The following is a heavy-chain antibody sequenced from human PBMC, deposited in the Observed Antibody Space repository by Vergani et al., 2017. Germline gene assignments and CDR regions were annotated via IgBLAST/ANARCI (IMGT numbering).Heavy chain of an antibody. V-gene: IGHV4-59*01. CDR3: ARVYYDFWSAPRGYYYYMDV. Sequence: QVQLQESGPGLVKPSETLSLTCTVSGGSISSYYWSWIRQPPGKGLEWIGYIYYSGSTNYNPSLKSRVTISVDTSKNQFSLKLSSVTAADTAVYYCARVYYDFWSAPRGYYYYMDVWGKGTTVTVSS. CDR2: IYYSGST. D-gene: IGHD3-3*01. CDR1: GGSISSYY. J-gene: IGHJ6*03.